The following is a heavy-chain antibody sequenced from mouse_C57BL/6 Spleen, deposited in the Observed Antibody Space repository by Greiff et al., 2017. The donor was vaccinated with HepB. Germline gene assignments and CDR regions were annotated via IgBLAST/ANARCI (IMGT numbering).Heavy chain of an antibody. Sequence: DVKLVESGGGLVQPGGSLKLSCAASGSTFSDYGMAWVRQAPRKGPEWVAFISNLAYSIYYADTVTGRFTISRENAKNTLYLEMSSLRSEDTAMYYCARTGNFDVWGTGTTVTVSS. J-gene: IGHJ1*03. CDR1: GSTFSDYG. D-gene: IGHD4-1*01. V-gene: IGHV5-15*01. CDR3: ARTGNFDV. CDR2: ISNLAYSI.